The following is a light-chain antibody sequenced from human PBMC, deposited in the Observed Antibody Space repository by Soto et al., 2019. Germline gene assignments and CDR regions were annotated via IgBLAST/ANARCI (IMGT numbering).Light chain of an antibody. CDR1: SSDVASYNF. Sequence: QSAPTQPASVSGSPGQSITISCTGSSSDVASYNFVSWYQHHPDKAPKLVIYDVTNRPSGVSNRFSGSKSDNTASLTISGLQAEDEADYYCTSYTTSNTLLFGGGTKLTVL. V-gene: IGLV2-14*03. CDR2: DVT. CDR3: TSYTTSNTLL. J-gene: IGLJ2*01.